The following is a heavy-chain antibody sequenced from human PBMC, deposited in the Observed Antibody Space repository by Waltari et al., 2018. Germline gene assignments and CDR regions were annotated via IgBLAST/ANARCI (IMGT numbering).Heavy chain of an antibody. CDR1: GYSISRGYY. V-gene: IGHV4-38-2*01. CDR2: IYHSGST. J-gene: IGHJ4*02. CDR3: ASGSVTPDY. Sequence: QVQLQESGPGLVKPSETLSLTCAGSGYSISRGYYWGWIRQPPGKGLEWIGSIYHSGSTYYNPSLKSRVTISVDTSKNQFSLKLSSVTAADTAVYYCASGSVTPDYWGQGTLVTVSS. D-gene: IGHD4-4*01.